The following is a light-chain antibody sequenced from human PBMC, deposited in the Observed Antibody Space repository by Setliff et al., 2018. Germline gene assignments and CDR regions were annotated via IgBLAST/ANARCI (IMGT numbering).Light chain of an antibody. J-gene: IGLJ1*01. CDR3: TSYTSSSTLYV. Sequence: QSVLTQPASVSGSPGQSITISCTGTSSDIGAYEYVSWYQQHAGKAPKLMIYEVSNRPSGVSNRFSGSKSGNTASLTISGLQAEDEADYYCTSYTSSSTLYVFGTGTKVTVL. V-gene: IGLV2-14*01. CDR2: EVS. CDR1: SSDIGAYEY.